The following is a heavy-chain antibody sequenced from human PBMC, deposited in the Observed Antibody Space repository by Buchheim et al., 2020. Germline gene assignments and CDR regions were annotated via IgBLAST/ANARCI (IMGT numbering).Heavy chain of an antibody. CDR1: GFTFSSYG. CDR2: ISYDGSNK. J-gene: IGHJ6*03. Sequence: QVQLVESGGGVVQPGRSLRLSCAASGFTFSSYGMHWVRQAPGKGLEWVAVISYDGSNKYYADSVKGRFTISRDNSKNTLYLQMNSLRAEDTAVYYCAKDYYSSGSYIFYYYYMDVWGKGTT. D-gene: IGHD3-10*01. V-gene: IGHV3-30*18. CDR3: AKDYYSSGSYIFYYYYMDV.